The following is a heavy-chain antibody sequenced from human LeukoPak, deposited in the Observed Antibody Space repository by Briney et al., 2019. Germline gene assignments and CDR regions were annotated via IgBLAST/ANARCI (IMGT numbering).Heavy chain of an antibody. V-gene: IGHV3-23*01. CDR2: ISGSGDNR. D-gene: IGHD6-13*01. J-gene: IGHJ4*02. CDR1: GFTFSSYS. CDR3: AKYPASGGYFDY. Sequence: GGSLRLSCAASGFTFSSYSMSWVRLAPGKGLEWVSGISGSGDNRYHADSVKGRFTISRDNSKNTLYLQMNSLRAEDTAVFYCAKYPASGGYFDYWGQGTLVTVSS.